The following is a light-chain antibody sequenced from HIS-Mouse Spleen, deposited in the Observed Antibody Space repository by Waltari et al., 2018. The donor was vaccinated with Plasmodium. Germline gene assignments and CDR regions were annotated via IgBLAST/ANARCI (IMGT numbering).Light chain of an antibody. CDR3: QQYYSYPYT. CDR1: QGISSY. CDR2: AAS. J-gene: IGKJ2*01. V-gene: IGKV1-8*01. Sequence: AIRMTQSPSSFSASTGDRVTITCRASQGISSYLAWYQQKPGKAPKLLIYAASTLQSGVPSRFSGRGSGTDCTLTISCLQSEDFATYYCQQYYSYPYTFGQGTKLEIK.